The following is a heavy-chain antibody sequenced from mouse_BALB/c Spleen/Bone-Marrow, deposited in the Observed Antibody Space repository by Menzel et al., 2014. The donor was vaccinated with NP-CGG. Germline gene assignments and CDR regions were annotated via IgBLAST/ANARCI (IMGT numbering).Heavy chain of an antibody. CDR2: INYSGST. Sequence: EVQRVESGPGLVKPSQSLSPTCTVTGYSITSDYTWNWIRQFPGNKLEWMGYINYSGSTSYNPSLKSRISITRGTSKNQFFLQLNSVTTEDTATYYCARSGYFYYFDYWGQGTTLTVSS. CDR1: GYSITSDYT. CDR3: ARSGYFYYFDY. V-gene: IGHV3-2*02. J-gene: IGHJ2*01.